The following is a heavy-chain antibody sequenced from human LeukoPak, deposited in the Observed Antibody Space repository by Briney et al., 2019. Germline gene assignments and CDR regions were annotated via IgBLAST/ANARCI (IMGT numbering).Heavy chain of an antibody. CDR3: ATMYYYDSSIAAFDI. CDR1: GYTFTSYD. Sequence: ASVKVSCKASGYTFTSYDISWVRQAPGQGLEWMGWISAYNGNTNYAQKLQGRVTMTTDTSTSTAYMELRSLRSDDTAVYYCATMYYYDSSIAAFDIWGQGTMVTVSS. J-gene: IGHJ3*02. V-gene: IGHV1-18*01. CDR2: ISAYNGNT. D-gene: IGHD3-22*01.